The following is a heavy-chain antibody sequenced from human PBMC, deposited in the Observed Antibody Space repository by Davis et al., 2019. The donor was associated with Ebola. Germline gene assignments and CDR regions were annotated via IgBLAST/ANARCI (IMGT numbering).Heavy chain of an antibody. D-gene: IGHD4-17*01. V-gene: IGHV1-24*01. J-gene: IGHJ4*02. Sequence: AASVKVSCKVSGYTPTEFSMHWVRQAPGKGLEWMGGFDPEDGETIYAQKFQGRVTMTEDTSTDTAYMELSSLRSEDTAVYYCATDSMTTVTFVYWGQGTLVTVSS. CDR3: ATDSMTTVTFVY. CDR2: FDPEDGET. CDR1: GYTPTEFS.